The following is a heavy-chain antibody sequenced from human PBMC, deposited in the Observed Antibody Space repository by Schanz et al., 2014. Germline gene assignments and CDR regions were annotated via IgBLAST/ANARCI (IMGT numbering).Heavy chain of an antibody. CDR1: GFSFTTYA. D-gene: IGHD3-10*02. Sequence: EVQLVESGGGVVQPGRSLRLSCASSGFSFTTYAMSWVRQAPGKGLEWVSSISSGGGSTYYPDSVKGRFTISRDSSKNTLYLQMNSLRPEDTAIYYCAKNQYDDVDLSSFYFDFWGQGTLVTVSS. CDR2: ISSGGGST. J-gene: IGHJ4*02. V-gene: IGHV3-23*04. CDR3: AKNQYDDVDLSSFYFDF.